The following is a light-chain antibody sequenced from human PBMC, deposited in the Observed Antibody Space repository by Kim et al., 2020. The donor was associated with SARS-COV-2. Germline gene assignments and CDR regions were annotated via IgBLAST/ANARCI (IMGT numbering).Light chain of an antibody. Sequence: SSGERATLSCRASQSVNSDSLAWYQHKPGQAPRLLIYATSRRAAGTPDRFSGGGSGTDFTLTVSRLEAEDSAVYYCQQYGGSPLYTFGLGTKLEI. J-gene: IGKJ2*01. V-gene: IGKV3-20*01. CDR2: ATS. CDR1: QSVNSDS. CDR3: QQYGGSPLYT.